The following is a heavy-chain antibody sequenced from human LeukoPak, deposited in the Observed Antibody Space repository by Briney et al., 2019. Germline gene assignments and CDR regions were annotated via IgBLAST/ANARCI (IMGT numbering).Heavy chain of an antibody. V-gene: IGHV3-9*01. Sequence: GGSLRLSCAASGFTFDDYAMHWVRQAPGKGLEWVSGISWNSGSIGYADSVKGRFTISRDNAKNSLYLQMNSLRAEDTALYYCAKSQSLLWFGELLSWYFDLWGRGTLVTVSS. J-gene: IGHJ2*01. D-gene: IGHD3-10*01. CDR2: ISWNSGSI. CDR1: GFTFDDYA. CDR3: AKSQSLLWFGELLSWYFDL.